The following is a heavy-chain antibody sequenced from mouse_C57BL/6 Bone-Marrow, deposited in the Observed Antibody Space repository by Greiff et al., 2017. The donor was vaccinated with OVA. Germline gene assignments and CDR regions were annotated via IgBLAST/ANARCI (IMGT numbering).Heavy chain of an antibody. CDR1: GFSFTSYG. CDR3: AKRLRLYAMDY. J-gene: IGHJ4*01. CDR2: IWRGGST. V-gene: IGHV2-5*01. D-gene: IGHD2-4*01. Sequence: VQGVESGPGLVQPSQSLSITCTVSGFSFTSYGVHWVRQSPGKGLEWLGVIWRGGSTDYNAAFMSRLSITKDNSKSQVFFKMNSLQADDTAIYYCAKRLRLYAMDYWGQGTSVTVSS.